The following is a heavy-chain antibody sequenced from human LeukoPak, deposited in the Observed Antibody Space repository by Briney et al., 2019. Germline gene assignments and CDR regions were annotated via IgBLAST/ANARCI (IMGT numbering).Heavy chain of an antibody. CDR1: GGSISSGSYY. V-gene: IGHV4-61*02. Sequence: SETLSLTCTVSGGSISSGSYYWSWIRQPAGKGLEWIGRIYTSGSANYNPSLKSRVTISVDTSKNQFSLKLSSVTAADTAVYYCARSPSGSGRRYFDYWGQGTLVTVSS. CDR3: ARSPSGSGRRYFDY. D-gene: IGHD3-10*01. J-gene: IGHJ4*02. CDR2: IYTSGSA.